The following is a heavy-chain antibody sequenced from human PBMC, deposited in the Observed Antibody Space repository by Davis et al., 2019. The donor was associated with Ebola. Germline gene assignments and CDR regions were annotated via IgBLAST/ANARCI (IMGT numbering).Heavy chain of an antibody. Sequence: GESLKISCAASVFRPSTYWMHWVRQAPGKGLVWVARMNEDGSRTDYADSVRGRFTISRDNSKNTLYLQMNSLGAEDTAVYYCAKSGVTGDTSSYFDFWGQGTKVTVSS. CDR3: AKSGVTGDTSSYFDF. J-gene: IGHJ4*02. CDR1: VFRPSTYW. V-gene: IGHV3-74*01. D-gene: IGHD3-10*01. CDR2: MNEDGSRT.